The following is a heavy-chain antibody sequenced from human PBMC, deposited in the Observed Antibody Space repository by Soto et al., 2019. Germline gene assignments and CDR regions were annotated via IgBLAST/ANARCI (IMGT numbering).Heavy chain of an antibody. CDR2: IYSGGST. J-gene: IGHJ4*01. D-gene: IGHD1-26*01. V-gene: IGHV3-53*01. CDR3: VRDRDLYRDMVHADL. CDR1: GVTVISNY. Sequence: PGLSLILSCAASGVTVISNYVSWIRQAPWKGLDWVSVIYSGGSTYYADSVRGRFTISADNAENSVFLQMNSLRDEDTAVYFCVRDRDLYRDMVHADLWGQGTLVSVSS.